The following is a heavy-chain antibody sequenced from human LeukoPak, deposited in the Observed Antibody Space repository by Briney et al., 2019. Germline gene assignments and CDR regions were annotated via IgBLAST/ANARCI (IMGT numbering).Heavy chain of an antibody. Sequence: SETLSLTCTVSGGSISSGGYYWSWIRQPPGKGLEWIGYIYHSGSTYYNPSLKSRVTISVDRSKNQFSLKLSSVTAADTAVYYCARLDLGVLTHLFDPWGQGTLVTVSS. CDR3: ARLDLGVLTHLFDP. CDR1: GGSISSGGYY. CDR2: IYHSGST. V-gene: IGHV4-30-2*01. D-gene: IGHD3-10*01. J-gene: IGHJ5*02.